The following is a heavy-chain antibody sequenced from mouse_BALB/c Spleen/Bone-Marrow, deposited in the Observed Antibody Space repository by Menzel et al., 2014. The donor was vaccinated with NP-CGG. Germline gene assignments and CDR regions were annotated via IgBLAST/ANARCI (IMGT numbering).Heavy chain of an antibody. J-gene: IGHJ4*01. D-gene: IGHD2-3*01. Sequence: EVQGVESGGGLVQPGGSRKLSRAASGFTFSSFGMHWVRQAPEKGLEWVAYISSGTSTIYYADTVKGRFTISRDNPKNTLFLQMTSLRSEDTAIYYCARDDGYYIRNAMDYWGQGTSVTVSS. CDR3: ARDDGYYIRNAMDY. V-gene: IGHV5-17*02. CDR1: GFTFSSFG. CDR2: ISSGTSTI.